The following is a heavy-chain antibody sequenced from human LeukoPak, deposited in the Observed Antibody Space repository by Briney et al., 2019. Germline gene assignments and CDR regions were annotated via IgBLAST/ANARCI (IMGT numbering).Heavy chain of an antibody. CDR1: GGTFSSYA. Sequence: ASVKVSCKASGGTFSSYAISWARQAPGQGLEWMGGIIPIFGTANYAQKFQGRVTITADESTSTAYMELSSLRSEDTAVYYCARDKNYGGFDYWGQGTLVTVSS. D-gene: IGHD4-23*01. V-gene: IGHV1-69*13. CDR3: ARDKNYGGFDY. CDR2: IIPIFGTA. J-gene: IGHJ4*02.